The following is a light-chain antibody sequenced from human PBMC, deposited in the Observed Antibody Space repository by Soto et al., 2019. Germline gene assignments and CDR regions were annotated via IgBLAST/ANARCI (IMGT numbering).Light chain of an antibody. J-gene: IGLJ2*01. CDR3: QSYDSSNQV. Sequence: NFMLTQPHSVSESPGKTVTISCTRSGGSIASNYVQWYQQRPGSAPTTVIYEDSQRPSGGPDRFSGSIESSSTSASLTISGLKTEDEADYYCQSYDSSNQVFGGGTKLTVL. V-gene: IGLV6-57*04. CDR2: EDS. CDR1: GGSIASNY.